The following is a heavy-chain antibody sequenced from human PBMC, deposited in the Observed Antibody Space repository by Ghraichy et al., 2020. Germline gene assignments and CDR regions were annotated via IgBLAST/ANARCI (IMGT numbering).Heavy chain of an antibody. Sequence: SETLSLTCTVSGGSISSYYWSWIRQPAGKGLEWIGRIYTSGSTNYNPSLKSRVTMSVDTSKNQFSLKLSSVTAADTAVYYCARVGYCSGGSCYSEFFAFDIWGQGTMVTVSS. J-gene: IGHJ3*02. CDR3: ARVGYCSGGSCYSEFFAFDI. V-gene: IGHV4-4*07. D-gene: IGHD2-15*01. CDR2: IYTSGST. CDR1: GGSISSYY.